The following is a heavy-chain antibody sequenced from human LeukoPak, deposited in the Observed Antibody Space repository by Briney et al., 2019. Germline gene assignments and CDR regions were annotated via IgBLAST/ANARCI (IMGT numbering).Heavy chain of an antibody. V-gene: IGHV5-51*01. J-gene: IGHJ3*02. CDR2: IYPGDSDT. CDR3: ARHPTLWFGELLSSAFDI. Sequence: GESLKISCKGSGYSFTSYWIGWVRQMPGKGLEWMGIIYPGDSDTRYSPSFQGQVTISTDKSISTAYLQWSSLKASDTAMYYCARHPTLWFGELLSSAFDIWGQGTMVTVSS. D-gene: IGHD3-10*01. CDR1: GYSFTSYW.